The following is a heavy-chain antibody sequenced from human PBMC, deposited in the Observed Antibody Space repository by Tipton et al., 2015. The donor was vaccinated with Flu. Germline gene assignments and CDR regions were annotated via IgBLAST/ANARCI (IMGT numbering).Heavy chain of an antibody. J-gene: IGHJ6*02. CDR3: AKDMCIGSRSGDFYSYVMEV. Sequence: SLRLSCAASGFTFDDYAMHWVRQAPGKGLEWVSGISWNSGSVCYADSVKGRFTISRDNEKNSLYLQMNSLRAEDTALYYCAKDMCIGSRSGDFYSYVMEVWGQGTPVTV. D-gene: IGHD1-26*01. CDR2: ISWNSGSV. V-gene: IGHV3-9*01. CDR1: GFTFDDYA.